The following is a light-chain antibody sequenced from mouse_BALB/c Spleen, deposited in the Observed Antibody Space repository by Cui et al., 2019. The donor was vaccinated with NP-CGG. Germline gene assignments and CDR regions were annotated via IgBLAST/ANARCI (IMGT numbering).Light chain of an antibody. CDR1: TGAVTTSNY. J-gene: IGLJ1*01. CDR2: GTN. CDR3: ALCYSNHWV. Sequence: QAVVTQESALTTSPGETVTLTCRSSTGAVTTSNYANWVQEKPDHLFTGLIGGTNNRAPGVPPRFSGSLIGDKAPLTLSGAQTEDEALYFCALCYSNHWVFGGGTKLTVL. V-gene: IGLV1*01.